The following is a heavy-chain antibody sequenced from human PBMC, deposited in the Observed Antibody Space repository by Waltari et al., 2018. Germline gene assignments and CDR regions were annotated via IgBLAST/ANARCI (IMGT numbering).Heavy chain of an antibody. CDR1: GFTFSSSA. CDR2: IYSGGSST. V-gene: IGHV3-23*03. J-gene: IGHJ4*02. Sequence: EVQLLESGGGLVQPGGSLRLSCAASGFTFSSSAMSWVRQAPGKGLEWVSVIYSGGSSTYYADSVKGRFTISRDNSKNTLYLQMNSLRAEDTAVYYCAKGGPYGDSTFDYWGQGTLVTVSS. D-gene: IGHD4-17*01. CDR3: AKGGPYGDSTFDY.